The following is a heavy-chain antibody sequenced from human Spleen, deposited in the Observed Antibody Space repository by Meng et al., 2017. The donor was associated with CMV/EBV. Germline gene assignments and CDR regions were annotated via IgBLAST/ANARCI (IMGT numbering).Heavy chain of an antibody. CDR2: LNTNTGIP. Sequence: FSAYPITWVRQAPGQGLEWMGWLNTNTGIPTYAQGFTGRFVFSLETSVSTSHLQIRNLKTEDTAVYFCARWAYMFDSSGASEPFDYWGLGTLVTVSS. CDR1: FSAYP. J-gene: IGHJ4*02. CDR3: ARWAYMFDSSGASEPFDY. V-gene: IGHV7-4-1*02. D-gene: IGHD3-22*01.